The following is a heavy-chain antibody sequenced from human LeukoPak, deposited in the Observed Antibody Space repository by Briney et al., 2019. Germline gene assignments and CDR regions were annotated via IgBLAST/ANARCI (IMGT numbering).Heavy chain of an antibody. CDR2: IYTGGTT. CDR1: GFTVTSNH. D-gene: IGHD6-6*01. V-gene: IGHV3-66*01. CDR3: ARDSNSYYFDY. J-gene: IGHJ4*02. Sequence: GGSLRLSCAASGFTVTSNHMNWVRQAPGKGLEWVSIIYTGGTTHYADSLKDRFTISRDDSINTLYLQMNSLRAEDTAVYYCARDSNSYYFDYWGQGTLVTVSS.